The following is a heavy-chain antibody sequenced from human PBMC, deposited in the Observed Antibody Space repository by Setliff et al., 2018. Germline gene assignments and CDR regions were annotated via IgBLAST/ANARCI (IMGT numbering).Heavy chain of an antibody. CDR2: IYYSGSN. J-gene: IGHJ4*02. CDR3: ARLRGAFDY. Sequence: TLSLTCTVSGGSISSYYWSWIRQPPGKRLEWIGYIYYSGSNNYNPSLESRVTISVDTSKNQFSLRLNSATAADTAVYYCARLRGAFDYWGQGTLVTVSS. V-gene: IGHV4-59*01. D-gene: IGHD3-16*01. CDR1: GGSISSYY.